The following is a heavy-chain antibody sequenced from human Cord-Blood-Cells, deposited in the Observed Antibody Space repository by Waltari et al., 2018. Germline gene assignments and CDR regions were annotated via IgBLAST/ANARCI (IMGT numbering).Heavy chain of an antibody. CDR2: IDSGGST. CDR1: GFTVSSNY. CDR3: ARDRHSNYAYMDV. J-gene: IGHJ6*03. V-gene: IGHV3-53*01. Sequence: EVQLVESGGGLIQPGGSLRLPCAASGFTVSSNYMSWVRQAPGKGLEWVSVIDSGGSTYYADSVKGRFTISRDNSKNTLYLQMNSLRAEDTAVYYCARDRHSNYAYMDVWGKGTTVTVSS. D-gene: IGHD4-4*01.